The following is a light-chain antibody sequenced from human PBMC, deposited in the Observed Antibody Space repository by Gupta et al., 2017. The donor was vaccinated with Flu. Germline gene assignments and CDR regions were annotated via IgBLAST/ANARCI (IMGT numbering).Light chain of an antibody. CDR3: TAWDDSLNGHV. Sequence: QSVLTQPPSASGTPGQRVTISCSGSSSNIGSNPVNWYQQLPGTAPELLIYNNDLRPSGVPDRFSGSKSGTSASLAISGLQSEDETDYDCTAWDDSLNGHVFGTGTKVTGL. CDR2: NND. V-gene: IGLV1-44*01. J-gene: IGLJ1*01. CDR1: SSNIGSNP.